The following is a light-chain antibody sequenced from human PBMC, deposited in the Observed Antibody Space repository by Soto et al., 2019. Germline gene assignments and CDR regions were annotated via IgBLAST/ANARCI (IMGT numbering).Light chain of an antibody. CDR3: QQYGSSGT. V-gene: IGKV3D-15*01. CDR1: QSIDRD. Sequence: EIVLTRSPATLSVSPGEIATLSFRASQSIDRDLAWYVQKPGQAPRRVMYGASTWGTGVPPRFTGSGSGTEFTLTISSLQSEDFAVYYCQQYGSSGTFGQGTKVDIK. J-gene: IGKJ1*01. CDR2: GAS.